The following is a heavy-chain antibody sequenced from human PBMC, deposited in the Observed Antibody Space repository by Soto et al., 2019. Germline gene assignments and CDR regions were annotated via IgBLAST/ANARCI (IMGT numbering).Heavy chain of an antibody. D-gene: IGHD4-17*01. Sequence: QVQLVQSGAEMKKPGSSVKVSCKASGGTFSSDAICWVRQAPGQGLEWMGGTIPMFNTVHYAQKFLGRVTITADDTMRTAYMELNSLRFEAAAVYYCVRVGLYGSRDYWGQGTLVTVSS. CDR1: GGTFSSDA. V-gene: IGHV1-69*01. CDR3: VRVGLYGSRDY. CDR2: TIPMFNTV. J-gene: IGHJ4*02.